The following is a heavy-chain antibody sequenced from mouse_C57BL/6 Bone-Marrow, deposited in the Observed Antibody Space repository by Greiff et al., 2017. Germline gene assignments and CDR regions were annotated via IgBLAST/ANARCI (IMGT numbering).Heavy chain of an antibody. CDR1: GYTFTSYG. CDR3: ASRIYYGTGWFAY. Sequence: QVQLQQSGAELARPGASVKLSCKASGYTFTSYGISWVKQRTGQGLEWIGEIYPRSGNTYYNEKFKGKATLTADKSSSTAYMELRSLTSEDSAVYFCASRIYYGTGWFAYWGQGTLVTVSA. CDR2: IYPRSGNT. D-gene: IGHD2-1*01. J-gene: IGHJ3*01. V-gene: IGHV1-81*01.